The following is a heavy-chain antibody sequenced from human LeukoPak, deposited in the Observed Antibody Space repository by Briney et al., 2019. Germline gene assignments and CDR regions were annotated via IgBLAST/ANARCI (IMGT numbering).Heavy chain of an antibody. D-gene: IGHD1-26*01. J-gene: IGHJ4*02. CDR3: ARAWADPFDY. V-gene: IGHV3-64*04. CDR2: ISSNGGST. Sequence: GGSLRLSCSASGFTFNSYVMHWVRQAPGKGLEYVSAISSNGGSTYYADSVKGRFTISRDNAKNSLYLQMNSLRAEDTALYYCARAWADPFDYWGQGTLVTVSS. CDR1: GFTFNSYV.